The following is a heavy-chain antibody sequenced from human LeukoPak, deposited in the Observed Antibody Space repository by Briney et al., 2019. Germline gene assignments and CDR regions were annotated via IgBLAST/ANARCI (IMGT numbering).Heavy chain of an antibody. CDR3: ARAIDYDILTGYYWPIDY. V-gene: IGHV3-21*01. J-gene: IGHJ4*02. D-gene: IGHD3-9*01. CDR2: ISSSSSSYI. CDR1: GFTFSSYS. Sequence: GGSLRLSCAASGFTFSSYSMNWVRQAPGKGLEWVSSISSSSSSYIYYADSVKGRFTISRDNAKNSLYLQMNSLRAEDTAVYYCARAIDYDILTGYYWPIDYWGQGTLVTVSS.